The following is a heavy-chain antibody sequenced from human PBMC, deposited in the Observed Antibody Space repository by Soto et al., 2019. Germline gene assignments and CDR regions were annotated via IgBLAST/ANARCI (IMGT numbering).Heavy chain of an antibody. CDR3: AKDIGGEMHAFDI. D-gene: IGHD2-15*01. J-gene: IGHJ3*02. CDR2: MSWNSGNI. V-gene: IGHV3-9*01. CDR1: GFGFGGYA. Sequence: LRLSCVASGFGFGGYAMHWVRQGPGKGLEWVSGMSWNSGNIGYADSVKGRFTISRDNAKNSLYLQMNSLSAEDTALYYCAKDIGGEMHAFDIWGQGTMVTVSS.